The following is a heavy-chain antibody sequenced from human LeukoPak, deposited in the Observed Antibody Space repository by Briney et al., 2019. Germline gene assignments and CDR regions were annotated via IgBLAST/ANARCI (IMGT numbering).Heavy chain of an antibody. CDR1: GFTFSSYW. J-gene: IGHJ2*01. D-gene: IGHD4-17*01. Sequence: GGSLRLSCAASGFTFSSYWMHWVRQAPGKGLVWVSRINSDGSTTTYADSVEGRFTISRDNAKNTLYLQMNSLRAEDTAVYYCAKKPDYGDFHWYFDLWGRGTLVTVSS. CDR3: AKKPDYGDFHWYFDL. V-gene: IGHV3-74*01. CDR2: INSDGSTT.